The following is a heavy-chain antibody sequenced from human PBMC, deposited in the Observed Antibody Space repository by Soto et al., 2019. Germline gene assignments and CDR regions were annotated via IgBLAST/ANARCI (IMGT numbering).Heavy chain of an antibody. CDR3: ARDGGAAGLYFDC. CDR1: GFTFSDYW. J-gene: IGHJ4*02. D-gene: IGHD6-13*01. V-gene: IGHV3-7*05. CDR2: IKYDGSEK. Sequence: EVQLVESGGGLVQPGGSLRLSCAASGFTFSDYWMNWVRQAPGKGLEWVASIKYDGSEKIYVDSVKGRFTISRDNAKNSLYLQMASLRAEDTAVYYCARDGGAAGLYFDCWGQGTLVTVS.